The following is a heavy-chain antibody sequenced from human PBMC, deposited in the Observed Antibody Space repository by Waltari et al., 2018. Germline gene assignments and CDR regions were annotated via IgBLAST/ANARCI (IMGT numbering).Heavy chain of an antibody. CDR3: ARGYCSSTSCYGGY. CDR2: INHSGST. D-gene: IGHD2-2*01. CDR1: GGSFSGYY. V-gene: IGHV4-34*01. Sequence: QVQLQQWGAGLLKPSETLSLTCAVYGGSFSGYYWSWIRPPPGKGLEWIGEINHSGSTNYNPSLKSRVTISVDTSKNQFSLKLSSVTAADTAVYYCARGYCSSTSCYGGYWGQGTLVTVSS. J-gene: IGHJ4*02.